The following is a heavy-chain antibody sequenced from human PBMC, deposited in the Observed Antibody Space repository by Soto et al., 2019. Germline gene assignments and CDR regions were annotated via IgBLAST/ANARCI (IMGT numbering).Heavy chain of an antibody. J-gene: IGHJ4*02. Sequence: QVQLVESGGGLVKPGGSLRLSCAASGFTFSDFYMSWIRQAPGKGLEWISYISSGSTNIFYADSVKGRFTVSRDNAKNSVYLQMRSLRAEDTAVYYCARDRNAAGSDYWGQGTLVTVSS. CDR1: GFTFSDFY. V-gene: IGHV3-11*01. CDR2: ISSGSTNI. D-gene: IGHD1-1*01. CDR3: ARDRNAAGSDY.